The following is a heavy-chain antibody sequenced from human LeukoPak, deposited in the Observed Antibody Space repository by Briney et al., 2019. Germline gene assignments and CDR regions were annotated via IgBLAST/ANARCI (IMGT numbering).Heavy chain of an antibody. CDR3: ASARYVWGSFRWFDP. D-gene: IGHD3-16*02. CDR2: IYYSGST. V-gene: IGHV4-30-4*07. J-gene: IGHJ5*02. CDR1: GGSISSGGYS. Sequence: SQTLSLTCAVSGGSISSGGYSWSWIRQPPGKGLEWIGYIYYSGSTYYNPSLKSRVTISVDTSKNQFSLKLSSVTAADTAVYYCASARYVWGSFRWFDPWGQGTLVTVSS.